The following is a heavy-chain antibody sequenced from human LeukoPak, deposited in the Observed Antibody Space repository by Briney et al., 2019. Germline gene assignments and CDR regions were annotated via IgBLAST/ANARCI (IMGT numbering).Heavy chain of an antibody. Sequence: SETLSLTCTVSGYSIISGIHWAWIRHPPGKGLEWIGSMYHGGSTYYNPSLKSRVTISVDTSKNQFSLKVSSVTAADTAVYYCARVRYSSGWIDYWGQGTLVTVSS. CDR1: GYSIISGIH. CDR3: ARVRYSSGWIDY. J-gene: IGHJ4*02. V-gene: IGHV4-38-2*02. D-gene: IGHD6-19*01. CDR2: MYHGGST.